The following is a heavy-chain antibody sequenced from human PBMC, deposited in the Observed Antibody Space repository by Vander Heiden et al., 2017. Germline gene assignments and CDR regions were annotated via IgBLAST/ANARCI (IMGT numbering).Heavy chain of an antibody. V-gene: IGHV3-23*01. D-gene: IGHD3-16*01. J-gene: IGHJ4*02. CDR2: IGGSGDNT. CDR3: AKRLGEVPTGGGGPFDY. CDR1: GFTFSSYA. Sequence: EVQLLESGGGLVQPGGSLRLSCVASGFTFSSYAMNGGRQAPGKGVEWVSGIGGSGDNTYYADSVRGRFTIPREISKNTLYLQMNNLRSEDTAIYYCAKRLGEVPTGGGGPFDYWGQGTLVTVSS.